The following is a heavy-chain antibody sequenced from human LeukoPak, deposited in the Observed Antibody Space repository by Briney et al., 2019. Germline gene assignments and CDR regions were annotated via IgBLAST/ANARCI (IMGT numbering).Heavy chain of an antibody. CDR2: MSPNGGDT. V-gene: IGHV1-8*01. CDR3: AREVGATVDP. CDR1: GYTFTSFD. Sequence: GASVKVSCKASGYTFTSFDISWVRQAPGQRLEWMGWMSPNGGDTGYALKFQGRVTMTRNNSISTAYMELSSLRSEDTAVYCCAREVGATVDPWGQGTLVIVSS. D-gene: IGHD1-26*01. J-gene: IGHJ5*02.